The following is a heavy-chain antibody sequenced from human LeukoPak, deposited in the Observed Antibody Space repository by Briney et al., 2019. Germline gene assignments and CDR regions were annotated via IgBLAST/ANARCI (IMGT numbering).Heavy chain of an antibody. CDR1: GGSFSGYY. D-gene: IGHD3-3*01. V-gene: IGHV4-34*01. J-gene: IGHJ4*02. Sequence: SETLSLTCAVYGGSFSGYYWSWIRQPPGKGLEWIGEINHSGSTNYNPSLKSRVTISVDTSKNQFSLKLSSVTAADTAVYYCARRKLSRVVIMASTLFDYWGQGTLVTVSS. CDR3: ARRKLSRVVIMASTLFDY. CDR2: INHSGST.